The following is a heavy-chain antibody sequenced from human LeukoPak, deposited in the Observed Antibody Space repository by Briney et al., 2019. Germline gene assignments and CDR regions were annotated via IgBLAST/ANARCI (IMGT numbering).Heavy chain of an antibody. V-gene: IGHV1-69*04. D-gene: IGHD3-9*01. CDR1: GGIFSSYA. Sequence: SAKVSCKASGGIFSSYAISWVRQAPGQGLEWMGRIIPILGIANYAQKFQGRVTITADKSTSTADMELSSLRSEDTAVYYCARAPDILTGSYDYWGQGTLVTVSS. CDR3: ARAPDILTGSYDY. J-gene: IGHJ4*02. CDR2: IIPILGIA.